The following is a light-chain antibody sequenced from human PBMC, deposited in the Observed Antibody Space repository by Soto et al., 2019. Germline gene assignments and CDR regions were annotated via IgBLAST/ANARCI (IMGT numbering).Light chain of an antibody. CDR3: QQYNNWPWT. CDR1: ETVATN. Sequence: EIVMTQSPATLSVSPGERATLSCRASETVATNLAWYQQKPGQAPRLLISGASTRAAGISDRFRGSGSGTEFTLTISSLQSEDFAVYYCQQYNNWPWTFGQGTKVDIK. V-gene: IGKV3-15*01. CDR2: GAS. J-gene: IGKJ1*01.